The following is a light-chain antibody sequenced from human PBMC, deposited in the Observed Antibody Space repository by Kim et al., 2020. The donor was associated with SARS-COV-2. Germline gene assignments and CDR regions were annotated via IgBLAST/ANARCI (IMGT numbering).Light chain of an antibody. CDR1: QGSNNY. J-gene: IGKJ2*01. V-gene: IGKV1-16*02. CDR2: GAS. Sequence: DIQMTQSPSSLSASVGDRITMTCRASQGSNNYLAWFQQRPGRAPRSLIYGASNLQSGVPSKFSGSGFGTDFTLTITNLQPEDFATYYCQQYNGYPYTFGQGTKLEI. CDR3: QQYNGYPYT.